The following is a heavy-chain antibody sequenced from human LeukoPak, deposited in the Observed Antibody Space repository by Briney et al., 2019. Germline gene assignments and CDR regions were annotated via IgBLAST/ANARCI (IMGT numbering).Heavy chain of an antibody. CDR1: GGSFSGYY. D-gene: IGHD3-9*01. V-gene: IGHV4-34*01. CDR3: ATAHRIRYFDWLLFAPFDY. J-gene: IGHJ4*02. Sequence: SETLSLTCAVYGGSFSGYYWSWIRQPPGKGLEWIGEINHSGSTNYNPSLKSRVTISVDTSKNQFSLQLSSVTAADTAVYYCATAHRIRYFDWLLFAPFDYWGQGTLVTVSS. CDR2: INHSGST.